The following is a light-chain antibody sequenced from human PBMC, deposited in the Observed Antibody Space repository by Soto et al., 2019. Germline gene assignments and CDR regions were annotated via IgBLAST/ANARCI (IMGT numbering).Light chain of an antibody. V-gene: IGKV2-30*01. Sequence: DVVLTQSPLSLPVTLGQPASISCRSSQSLLYSDGNTYLNWFQQRPGQSPRRLIYMVSNRDSGVPDRFSGCCCSTAVTLKSNRAEAEDVGVYYCVQGLHLRPYIFGQGTKLQIK. CDR2: MVS. CDR1: QSLLYSDGNTY. CDR3: VQGLHLRPYI. J-gene: IGKJ2*01.